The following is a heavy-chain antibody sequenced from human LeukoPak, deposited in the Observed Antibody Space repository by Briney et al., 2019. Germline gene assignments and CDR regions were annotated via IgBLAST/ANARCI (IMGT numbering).Heavy chain of an antibody. J-gene: IGHJ4*02. CDR3: AKDWTIAVAGSPDY. CDR1: GFTFRHYA. D-gene: IGHD6-19*01. Sequence: GGSLRLSCVASGFTFRHYAMSWVRQAPGKGLEWVSSISGSDVSTYYAESVKGRFTISRDNSKNTLYLQMNSLRAEDTAVYYCAKDWTIAVAGSPDYWGQGTLVTVSS. V-gene: IGHV3-23*01. CDR2: ISGSDVST.